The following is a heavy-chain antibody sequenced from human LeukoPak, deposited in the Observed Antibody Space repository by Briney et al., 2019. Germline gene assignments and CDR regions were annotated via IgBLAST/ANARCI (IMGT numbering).Heavy chain of an antibody. D-gene: IGHD6-13*01. V-gene: IGHV3-23*01. Sequence: GGSLRLSCAASGFTFRNYAMSWVRQAPGKGLEWVSTLSGTGDSTYYADSVKGRFTISRENSKNTLYLQMNSLRAEDTAVYSCAKDWGYSSSWSYYFDYWGQGILVTVSS. CDR1: GFTFRNYA. J-gene: IGHJ4*02. CDR2: LSGTGDST. CDR3: AKDWGYSSSWSYYFDY.